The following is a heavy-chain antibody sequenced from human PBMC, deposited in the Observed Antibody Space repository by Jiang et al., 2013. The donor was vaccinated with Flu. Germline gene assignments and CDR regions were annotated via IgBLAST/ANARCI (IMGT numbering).Heavy chain of an antibody. V-gene: IGHV4-31*03. CDR2: IYYSGST. D-gene: IGHD6-19*01. J-gene: IGHJ4*02. CDR3: ARVGSGWYYFDY. CDR1: GGSISSGGYY. Sequence: SGSGLVKPSQTLSLTCTVSGGSISSGGYYWSWIRQHPGKGLEWIGYIYYSGSTYYNPSLKSRVTISVDTSKNQFSLKPSSVTAADTAVYYCARVGSGWYYFDYWGQGTLVTVSS.